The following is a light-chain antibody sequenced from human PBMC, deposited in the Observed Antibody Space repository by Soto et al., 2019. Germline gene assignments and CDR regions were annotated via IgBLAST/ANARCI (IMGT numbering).Light chain of an antibody. CDR3: PQHYSYPWT. J-gene: IGKJ1*01. V-gene: IGKV1-17*01. CDR2: DAS. CDR1: QGIRID. Sequence: DIQMTQSPSSLSASVGDRVTITCRASQGIRIDLGWYQQKPGKAPKRLIYDASNLQSGVPSRFSGSGSGTEFTLTISSLQPEDFATYSCPQHYSYPWTFGQGTKVDIK.